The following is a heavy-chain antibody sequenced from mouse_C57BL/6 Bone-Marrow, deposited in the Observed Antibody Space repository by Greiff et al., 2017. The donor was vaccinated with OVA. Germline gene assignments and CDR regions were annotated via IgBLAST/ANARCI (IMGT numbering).Heavy chain of an antibody. J-gene: IGHJ2*01. CDR3: TTYRY. CDR2: IDPENGDT. Sequence: EVKLQQSGAELVRPGASVKLSCTASGFNIKDDYMHWVKERPEQGLEWIGWIDPENGDTEYASKFQGKATITADTSSKTVYLHLSSLTSEDTAVYYCTTYRYRGQGTTLTVSS. CDR1: GFNIKDDY. V-gene: IGHV14-4*01.